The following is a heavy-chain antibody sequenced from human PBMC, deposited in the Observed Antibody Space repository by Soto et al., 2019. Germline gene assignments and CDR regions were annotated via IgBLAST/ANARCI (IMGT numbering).Heavy chain of an antibody. CDR1: GGSISSGGYY. D-gene: IGHD3-22*01. J-gene: IGHJ3*02. Sequence: LSLTCTVSGGSISSGGYYWSWIRQHPGKGLEWIGYIYYSGSTYYNPSLKSRVTISVDTSKNQFSLKLSSVTAADTAVYYCARDDIDYDSPPPAGAFDICGHGTMVTVSS. CDR3: ARDDIDYDSPPPAGAFDI. CDR2: IYYSGST. V-gene: IGHV4-31*03.